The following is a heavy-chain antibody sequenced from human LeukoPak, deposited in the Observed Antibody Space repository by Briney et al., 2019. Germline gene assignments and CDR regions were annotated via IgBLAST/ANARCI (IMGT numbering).Heavy chain of an antibody. CDR2: IRYDGSNK. J-gene: IGHJ3*02. CDR3: AKIPPYDILTGYYYDAFDI. Sequence: GGSLRLSCAASGFTFSSYGMHWVRQAPGKGLEWVAFIRYDGSNKYYADSVKGRFTISRDNSKNTLYLQMNSLRAEDTAVYYCAKIPPYDILTGYYYDAFDIRGQGTMVTVSS. CDR1: GFTFSSYG. D-gene: IGHD3-9*01. V-gene: IGHV3-30*02.